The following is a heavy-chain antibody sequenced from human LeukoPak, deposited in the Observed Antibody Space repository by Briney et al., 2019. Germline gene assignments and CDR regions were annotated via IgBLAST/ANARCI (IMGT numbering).Heavy chain of an antibody. CDR2: IIAGNGKT. CDR3: ARFGVRQYLDV. J-gene: IGHJ4*02. Sequence: GASVKVSCKASGFSFPHYVIHWVRQAPGQSLEWMGWIIAGNGKTKYSQKFQGRVVIGVDTSATIAYLELSSLTSDDTAVYYCARFGVRQYLDVWGQGTLVIVSS. D-gene: IGHD3-10*01. CDR1: GFSFPHYV. V-gene: IGHV1-3*01.